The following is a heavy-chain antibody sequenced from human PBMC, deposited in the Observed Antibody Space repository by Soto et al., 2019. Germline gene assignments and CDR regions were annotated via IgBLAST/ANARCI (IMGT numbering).Heavy chain of an antibody. CDR3: AREKTSYGMDF. CDR2: MNPNSGNT. V-gene: IGHV1-8*01. J-gene: IGHJ6*02. CDR1: GYTFASYD. Sequence: QVQLVQSGAEVKKPGASVKVSCKASGYTFASYDINWVRQATGQGLEWMGWMNPNSGNTGYAQKFQGRVTMTRYTSICTAYMELSSLRSEHTAVYYCAREKTSYGMDFWGQGTTLTVSS.